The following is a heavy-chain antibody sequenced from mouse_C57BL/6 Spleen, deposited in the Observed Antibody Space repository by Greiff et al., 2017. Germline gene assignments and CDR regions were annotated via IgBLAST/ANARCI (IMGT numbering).Heavy chain of an antibody. CDR2: IDPSDSET. CDR1: GYTFTSYW. Sequence: QVQLQQPGAELVRPGSSVKLSCKASGYTFTSYWMHWVKQRPIQGLEWIGNIDPSDSETHYNQKFKDKATLTVDKSSSTAYMQLSSLTSEDSAVYYCARGTSSGYQYYFDYWGQGTTLTVSS. V-gene: IGHV1-52*01. CDR3: ARGTSSGYQYYFDY. J-gene: IGHJ2*01. D-gene: IGHD3-2*02.